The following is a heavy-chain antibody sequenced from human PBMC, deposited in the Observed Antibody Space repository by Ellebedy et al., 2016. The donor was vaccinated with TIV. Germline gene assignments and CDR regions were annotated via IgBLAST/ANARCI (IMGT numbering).Heavy chain of an antibody. V-gene: IGHV1-18*01. CDR2: SSVYNGKT. CDR1: GYTFTNYG. CDR3: AGDTSGYFDS. D-gene: IGHD2-2*01. Sequence: ASVKVSXXASGYTFTNYGVAWVRQAPGQGLEWLAWSSVYNGKTNYAQKVQDRNAMTTNTTTSTAYMDLRSLTSDDTAVYCCAGDTSGYFDSWGQGGLVSVAS. J-gene: IGHJ4*02.